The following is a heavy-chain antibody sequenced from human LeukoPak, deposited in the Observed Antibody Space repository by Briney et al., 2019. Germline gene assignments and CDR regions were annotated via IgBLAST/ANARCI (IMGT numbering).Heavy chain of an antibody. CDR1: GFTFSDYW. V-gene: IGHV3-7*01. Sequence: GGSLRLSCAVSGFTFSDYWVTWVHQTPGKGLEFVANINRDGSVKNYADSVKGRFTISRDNAKNSLCLQMTSLRVDDTAIYYCARDPGFSSFDYWGQGTLVTVSS. D-gene: IGHD3-3*02. J-gene: IGHJ4*02. CDR2: INRDGSVK. CDR3: ARDPGFSSFDY.